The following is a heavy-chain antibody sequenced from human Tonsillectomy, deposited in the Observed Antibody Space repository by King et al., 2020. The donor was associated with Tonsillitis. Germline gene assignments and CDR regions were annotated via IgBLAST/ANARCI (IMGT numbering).Heavy chain of an antibody. D-gene: IGHD1-1*01. V-gene: IGHV2-5*01. CDR1: GLSLSSSGVG. J-gene: IGHJ4*02. CDR3: AHVTTSGVHYS. CDR2: IYWNDDK. Sequence: TLKESGPTLMIPPQTLALTCTFSGLSLSSSGVGVGWVRQPPGKALEWLTVIYWNDDKHYSPSLKSRLTITKDTSKNQVVLIMTNLDPIDTGTYYCAHVTTSGVHYSWGQGTLVTVSS.